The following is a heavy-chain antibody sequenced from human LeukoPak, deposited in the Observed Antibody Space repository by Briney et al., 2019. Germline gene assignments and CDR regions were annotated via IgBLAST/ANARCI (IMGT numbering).Heavy chain of an antibody. Sequence: SETLSLTRTVSGGSISSSSYYWGWIRQPPGKGLEWIGSIFYSGSTYYNPSLKSRVTISVDTSKNQFSLKLSSVTAADTAVYYCARLGHYDFWSGYYLWGQGTLVTVSS. J-gene: IGHJ4*02. CDR2: IFYSGST. V-gene: IGHV4-39*01. CDR3: ARLGHYDFWSGYYL. D-gene: IGHD3-3*01. CDR1: GGSISSSSYY.